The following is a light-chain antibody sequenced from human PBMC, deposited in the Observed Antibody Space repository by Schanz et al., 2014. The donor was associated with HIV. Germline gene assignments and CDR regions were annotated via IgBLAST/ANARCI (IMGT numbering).Light chain of an antibody. Sequence: DIQMTQSPSSQSASVGDRVTITCRASQDIGNDLGWYQQKPGQAPKRLIYAASKLQSGVPSRFIGSGSGTEFTLTISSLQPEDFAVYYCQQRSNWPRGTFGGGTTVEIK. CDR3: QQRSNWPRGT. CDR2: AAS. V-gene: IGKV1-17*01. J-gene: IGKJ4*01. CDR1: QDIGND.